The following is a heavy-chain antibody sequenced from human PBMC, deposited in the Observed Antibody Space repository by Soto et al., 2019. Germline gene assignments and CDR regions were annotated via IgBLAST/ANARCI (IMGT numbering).Heavy chain of an antibody. Sequence: GGSLRLSCAASGFTVSSNYMSWVRQAPGKWLEWVSVIYSGGSTYYADSVKGRFTISRDNSKNTLYLQMNSLRAEDTAVYYCARIDSSSAEAAEYYYYGMDVWGQGTTVTVSS. CDR1: GFTVSSNY. CDR3: ARIDSSSAEAAEYYYYGMDV. CDR2: IYSGGST. J-gene: IGHJ6*02. V-gene: IGHV3-53*01. D-gene: IGHD6-6*01.